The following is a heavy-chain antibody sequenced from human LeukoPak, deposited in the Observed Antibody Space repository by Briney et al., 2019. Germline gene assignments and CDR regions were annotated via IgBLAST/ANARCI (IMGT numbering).Heavy chain of an antibody. Sequence: SVKVSCKASVGTFSSYAISWVRQAPGHGLEWGGEFITIFGTANYAQKFQGRVTITADESTSTAYMELSRLRSEDTAVYYCARDTNGNWFDPWGQGTLVTVSS. V-gene: IGHV1-69*13. CDR1: VGTFSSYA. CDR2: FITIFGTA. D-gene: IGHD3-16*01. CDR3: ARDTNGNWFDP. J-gene: IGHJ5*02.